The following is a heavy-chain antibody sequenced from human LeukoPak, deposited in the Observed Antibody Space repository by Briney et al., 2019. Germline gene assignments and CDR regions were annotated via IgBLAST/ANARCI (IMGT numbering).Heavy chain of an antibody. CDR3: ARGHNIVVVVAAHY. V-gene: IGHV1-2*02. CDR2: INPNSGGT. D-gene: IGHD2-15*01. Sequence: GASVKVSCKASGYTXTGYYMHWVRQAPGQGLEWMGWINPNSGGTNYAQKFQGRVTMTRDTSISTAYMELSRLRSDDTAVYYCARGHNIVVVVAAHYWGQGTLVTVSS. CDR1: GYTXTGYY. J-gene: IGHJ4*02.